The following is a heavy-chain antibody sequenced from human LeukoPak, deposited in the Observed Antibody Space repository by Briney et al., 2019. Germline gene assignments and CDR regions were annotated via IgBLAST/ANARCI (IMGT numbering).Heavy chain of an antibody. J-gene: IGHJ6*03. Sequence: GGSLRLSCAASGMPFSSDAMSWVRQAPGKGLEWVSAINGGTTLYADSVKGRFTISRDNAKNSLYLQMNSLRAEDTAVYYCARDRPQQWLVRGQRGYYYYMDVWGKGTTVTISS. CDR1: GMPFSSDA. V-gene: IGHV3-23*01. CDR3: ARDRPQQWLVRGQRGYYYYMDV. CDR2: INGGTT. D-gene: IGHD6-19*01.